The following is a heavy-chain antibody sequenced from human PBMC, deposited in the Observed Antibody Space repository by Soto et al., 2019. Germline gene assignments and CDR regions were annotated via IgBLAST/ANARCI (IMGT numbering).Heavy chain of an antibody. J-gene: IGHJ4*02. CDR3: ASGVSGY. D-gene: IGHD6-13*01. CDR2: IYNSWST. Sequence: PSETLSLTCTVSGGSINSGDYYWSWIRQPPGKGLEWIGYIYNSWSTYYNPSLKSRVTISVDTSKNQFSLNLSSVTAADTAVYYCASGVSGYWGQGTLVTVSS. CDR1: GGSINSGDYY. V-gene: IGHV4-30-4*01.